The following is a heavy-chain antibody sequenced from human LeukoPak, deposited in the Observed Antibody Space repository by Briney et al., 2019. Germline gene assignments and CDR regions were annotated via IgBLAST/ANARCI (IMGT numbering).Heavy chain of an antibody. V-gene: IGHV3-64*01. J-gene: IGHJ4*02. CDR3: ARGKYGDPVTPYYFDY. CDR1: GFPFSSYA. D-gene: IGHD4-17*01. Sequence: GSLRLSCAASGFPFSSYAMHWVRQAPGKGLEYVSSISSTGGSTYYANSVKGRFTISRDNSKNTLYLQTGSLRAEDMAVYYCARGKYGDPVTPYYFDYWGQGTLVTVSS. CDR2: ISSTGGST.